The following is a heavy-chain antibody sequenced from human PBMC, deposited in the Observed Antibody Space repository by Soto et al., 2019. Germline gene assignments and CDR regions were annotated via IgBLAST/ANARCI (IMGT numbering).Heavy chain of an antibody. D-gene: IGHD5-12*01. CDR1: GYTFTGYY. CDR2: INPNSGGT. CDR3: ARGRDGYNFGRYWYFDL. V-gene: IGHV1-2*04. J-gene: IGHJ2*01. Sequence: QVQLVQSGAEVKKPGASVKVSCKASGYTFTGYYMHWVRQAPGQGLEWMGWINPNSGGTNYAQKFQGWVTMTRDPSISTAYMELSRLRSDDTAVYYCARGRDGYNFGRYWYFDLWGRGTLVTVSS.